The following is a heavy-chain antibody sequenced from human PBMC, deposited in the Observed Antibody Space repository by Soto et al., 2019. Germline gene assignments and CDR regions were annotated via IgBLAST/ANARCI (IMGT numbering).Heavy chain of an antibody. CDR2: ISSSSSYI. Sequence: GGSLRLSYAASGFTFSSYSMNWVRQAPGKGLEWVSSISSSSSYIYYADSVKGRFTISRDNAKNTLYLQMNSLRAEDTAVYYCAKSVYNWNDGFFDYWGQGTLVTVSS. CDR3: AKSVYNWNDGFFDY. J-gene: IGHJ4*02. V-gene: IGHV3-21*01. CDR1: GFTFSSYS. D-gene: IGHD1-1*01.